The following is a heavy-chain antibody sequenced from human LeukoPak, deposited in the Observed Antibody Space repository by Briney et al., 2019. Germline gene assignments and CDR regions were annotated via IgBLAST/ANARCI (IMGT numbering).Heavy chain of an antibody. CDR3: ARGRRSSRIAVAGTIVY. Sequence: PSETLSLTCAVYGGSFSGYYWSWIRQPPGKGLVWIGEINHSGSTNYNPSLKSRVTISVDTSKNQFSLKLSSVTAADTAVYYCARGRRSSRIAVAGTIVYWGQGTLVTVSS. CDR1: GGSFSGYY. J-gene: IGHJ4*02. D-gene: IGHD6-19*01. CDR2: INHSGST. V-gene: IGHV4-34*01.